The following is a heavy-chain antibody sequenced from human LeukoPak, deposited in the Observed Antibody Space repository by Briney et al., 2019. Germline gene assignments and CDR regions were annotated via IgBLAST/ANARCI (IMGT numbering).Heavy chain of an antibody. J-gene: IGHJ4*02. Sequence: PGGSLRLSCAASGFTFSNYAMNWVRQAPGKGLEWVSVISGGGDSTYYADSVKGRFTISRENAKNSLYLQMNSLRAGDTAVYYCARGRQNLVTTFDYWGQGTLVTVSS. CDR1: GFTFSNYA. V-gene: IGHV3-23*01. D-gene: IGHD4-17*01. CDR2: ISGGGDST. CDR3: ARGRQNLVTTFDY.